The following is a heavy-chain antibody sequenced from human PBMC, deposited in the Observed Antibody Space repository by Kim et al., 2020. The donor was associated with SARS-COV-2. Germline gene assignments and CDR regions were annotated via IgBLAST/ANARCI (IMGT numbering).Heavy chain of an antibody. CDR2: INSDGSRK. CDR3: ARGGRYWCGY. CDR1: GFNFSGYW. V-gene: IGHV3-7*01. D-gene: IGHD2-8*02. Sequence: GGSLRLSCAASGFNFSGYWMRWVRQSPGKGLEWVAGINSDGSRKSYVDSVRGRFTISRDNAKNTLYLQMNSLRAEDTALYYCARGGRYWCGYWGGG. J-gene: IGHJ2*01.